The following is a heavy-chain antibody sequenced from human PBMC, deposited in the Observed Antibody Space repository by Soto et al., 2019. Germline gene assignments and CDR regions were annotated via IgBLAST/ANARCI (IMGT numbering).Heavy chain of an antibody. CDR2: IYYSGST. V-gene: IGHV4-31*03. CDR1: GGSISSGGYY. Sequence: SETLSLTCTVSGGSISSGGYYWSWIRQHPGKGLEWIGYIYYSGSTYYNPSLKSRVTISVDTSKNQFSLKLSSVTAADTAVYYCAREKGRPGGYYGMDVWGQGTTVTVSS. J-gene: IGHJ6*02. CDR3: AREKGRPGGYYGMDV.